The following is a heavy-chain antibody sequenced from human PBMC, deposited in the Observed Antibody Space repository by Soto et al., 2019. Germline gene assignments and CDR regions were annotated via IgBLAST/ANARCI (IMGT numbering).Heavy chain of an antibody. CDR2: IYYSGGT. D-gene: IGHD6-19*01. Sequence: QVQLQESGPGLVKPSETLSVTCSVSGVSVSSGSHYWSWIRQSPGKGLEWFGVIYYSGGTNYKPSLKSRVTISVDTSKNQFSLKVTSVTAADTAVYFCARDPLGYSSSHFFDQWGQGTLVTVSS. CDR1: GVSVSSGSHY. J-gene: IGHJ4*02. CDR3: ARDPLGYSSSHFFDQ. V-gene: IGHV4-61*01.